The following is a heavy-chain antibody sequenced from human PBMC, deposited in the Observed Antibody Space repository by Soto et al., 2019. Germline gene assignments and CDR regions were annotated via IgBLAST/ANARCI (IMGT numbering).Heavy chain of an antibody. V-gene: IGHV3-23*01. CDR2: IGGSGGST. CDR1: GFTFSSYA. J-gene: IGHJ4*02. D-gene: IGHD6-13*01. Sequence: PGGSLRLSCAASGFTFSSYAMNWVRQAPGKALEWVSAIGGSGGSTYYADSVKGRFTISRDNSKNTLYLQMNSLRAEDTAVYYCARPLYSSTWYSDYWGQGTLVT. CDR3: ARPLYSSTWYSDY.